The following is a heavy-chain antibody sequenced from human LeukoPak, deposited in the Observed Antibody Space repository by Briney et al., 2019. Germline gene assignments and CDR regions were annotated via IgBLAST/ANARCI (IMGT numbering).Heavy chain of an antibody. CDR3: TANYNY. Sequence: GGSLRLSCAASGFTFSTFWMHWVRQVPGKGLVWVSRINSDESRTNYADSVKGRFTISRDNAKNTLYLHMNSLRAEDTAVYYCTANYNYWGQGTLVTVSS. V-gene: IGHV3-74*01. CDR2: INSDESRT. J-gene: IGHJ4*02. D-gene: IGHD3-10*01. CDR1: GFTFSTFW.